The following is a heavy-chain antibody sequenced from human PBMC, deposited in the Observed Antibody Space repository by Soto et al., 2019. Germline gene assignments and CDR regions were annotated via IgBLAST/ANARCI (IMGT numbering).Heavy chain of an antibody. Sequence: EVQLVESGGGLVQPGGSLRLSCAASGFNFSSSWMSWVRQAPGKGLDGVANIKQDGSERYYVESVKGRFTISRDNAKNSLYLQMNSLRAEDTAVYYCARASRYYGMDVWGQGTTVNVSS. CDR3: ARASRYYGMDV. J-gene: IGHJ6*02. CDR2: IKQDGSER. CDR1: GFNFSSSW. D-gene: IGHD2-15*01. V-gene: IGHV3-7*01.